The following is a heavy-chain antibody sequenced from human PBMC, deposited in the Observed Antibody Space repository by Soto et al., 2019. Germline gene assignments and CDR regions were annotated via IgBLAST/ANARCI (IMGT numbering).Heavy chain of an antibody. CDR3: ARDRGSYYYYYYMDV. Sequence: ASVKVSCKASGYTFTSYGISWVRQAPGQGLEWMGWISAYNGNTNYAQKLQGRLTMTTDTSTSTAYMELRSLRSDDTAVYYCARDRGSYYYYYYMDVWGKGTTVTVSS. CDR2: ISAYNGNT. CDR1: GYTFTSYG. J-gene: IGHJ6*03. V-gene: IGHV1-18*01. D-gene: IGHD1-26*01.